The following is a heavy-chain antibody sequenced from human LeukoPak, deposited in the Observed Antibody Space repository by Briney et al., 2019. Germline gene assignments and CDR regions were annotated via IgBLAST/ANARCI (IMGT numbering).Heavy chain of an antibody. CDR1: GFVFSSYA. CDR2: ISYDGSNK. J-gene: IGHJ4*02. V-gene: IGHV3-30-3*01. D-gene: IGHD3-9*01. Sequence: PGGSLRLSCVTSGFVFSSYAMSWVRQAPGKGLEWVAVISYDGSNKYYADSVKGRFTISRDNSKNTLYLQMNSLRAEDTAVYYCARDFLYYDILTYFDYWGQGTLVTVSS. CDR3: ARDFLYYDILTYFDY.